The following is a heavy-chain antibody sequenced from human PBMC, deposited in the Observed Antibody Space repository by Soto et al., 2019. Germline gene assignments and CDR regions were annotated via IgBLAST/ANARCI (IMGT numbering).Heavy chain of an antibody. V-gene: IGHV3-30*18. D-gene: IGHD2-2*02. J-gene: IGHJ4*02. CDR3: AKSPNFYCSSPNCYKFYFDF. CDR2: ISYDGSDK. CDR1: GFTFNTYG. Sequence: GGSLRLSCAASGFTFNTYGMHWVRQAPGKGLEWVAVISYDGSDKYYADSVKGRFIISRDNSKNTLYLQMHSLRAEDTAIYYCAKSPNFYCSSPNCYKFYFDFWGQGALVTVSS.